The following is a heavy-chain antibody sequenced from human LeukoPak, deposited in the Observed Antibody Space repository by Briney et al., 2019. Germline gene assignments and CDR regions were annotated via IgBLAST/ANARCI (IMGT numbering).Heavy chain of an antibody. CDR3: ARQGVRGPSDY. D-gene: IGHD3-10*01. J-gene: IGHJ4*02. Sequence: SETLSLTCNVSGGSISRNSYYWAWIRQPPGKGLEWIGSVYYGGSTYNNPSLKSRVIISVDTSKNQFSLKLTSLTAADTAVYYCARQGVRGPSDYWGQGTLVYVS. CDR2: VYYGGST. CDR1: GGSISRNSYY. V-gene: IGHV4-39*01.